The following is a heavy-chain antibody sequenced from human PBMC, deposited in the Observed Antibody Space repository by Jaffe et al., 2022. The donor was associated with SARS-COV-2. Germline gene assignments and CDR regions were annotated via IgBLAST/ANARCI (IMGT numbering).Heavy chain of an antibody. D-gene: IGHD4-17*01. CDR2: INHSGST. Sequence: QVQLQQWGAGLLKPSETLSLTCAVYGGSFSGYYWSWIRQPPGKGLEWIGEINHSGSTNYNPSLKSRVTISVDTSKNQFSLKLSSVTAADTAVYYCARTFYGDVFGDYYYGMDVWGQGTTVTVSS. CDR1: GGSFSGYY. CDR3: ARTFYGDVFGDYYYGMDV. J-gene: IGHJ6*02. V-gene: IGHV4-34*01.